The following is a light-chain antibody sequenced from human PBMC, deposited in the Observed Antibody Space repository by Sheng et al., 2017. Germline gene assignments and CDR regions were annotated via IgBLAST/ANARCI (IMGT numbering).Light chain of an antibody. J-gene: IGKJ4*01. CDR1: ESMSYW. Sequence: DIQMTQSPSTLSASVGDRVTITCRASESMSYWLAWYQQKPGKAPKLLIYKASALESGVPSRFSGSGSRTEFTLTISSLQPDDFATYYCQQYSDYPLSFGGGTQVEIK. CDR2: KAS. CDR3: QQYSDYPLS. V-gene: IGKV1-5*03.